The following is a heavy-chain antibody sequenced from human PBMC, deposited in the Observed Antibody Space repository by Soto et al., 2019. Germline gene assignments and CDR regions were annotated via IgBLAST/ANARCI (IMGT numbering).Heavy chain of an antibody. CDR3: AKALGLGKAAQLGY. D-gene: IGHD6-6*01. Sequence: GGSLRLSCAASGFTFDDYAMHWVRQAPGKGLEWVSGISWNSGSIGYADSVKGRFTISRDNAKNSLYLQMNSLRAEDTALYYCAKALGLGKAAQLGYWGQGTLVTVSS. CDR1: GFTFDDYA. V-gene: IGHV3-9*01. J-gene: IGHJ4*02. CDR2: ISWNSGSI.